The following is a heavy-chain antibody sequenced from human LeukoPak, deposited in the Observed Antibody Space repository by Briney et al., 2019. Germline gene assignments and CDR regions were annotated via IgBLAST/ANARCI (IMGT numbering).Heavy chain of an antibody. V-gene: IGHV3-7*01. J-gene: IGHJ4*02. Sequence: GESLKISCAASGFTFSSSWMSWVRQAPGKGLEWVANIKQDGSEKYYVDSVKGRFTISRDNAKNSLYLQMNSLRGEDTAVYYCATDFWSGYPDYWSQGTLVTVSS. D-gene: IGHD3-3*01. CDR3: ATDFWSGYPDY. CDR2: IKQDGSEK. CDR1: GFTFSSSW.